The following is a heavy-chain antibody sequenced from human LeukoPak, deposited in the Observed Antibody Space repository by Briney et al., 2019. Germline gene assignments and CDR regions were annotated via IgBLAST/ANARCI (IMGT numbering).Heavy chain of an antibody. CDR2: IDGSGDKT. J-gene: IGHJ5*01. Sequence: GGSLRLSCKASGFTFSSYPISWVRQTPGKGLEWVSSIDGSGDKTYYADSVKGRFTISRDNARNTLYLQMSGLRVDDTAKYYCAKEMVAALFNWFDSWGQGTLVTVSS. CDR1: GFTFSSYP. CDR3: AKEMVAALFNWFDS. V-gene: IGHV3-23*01. D-gene: IGHD2-15*01.